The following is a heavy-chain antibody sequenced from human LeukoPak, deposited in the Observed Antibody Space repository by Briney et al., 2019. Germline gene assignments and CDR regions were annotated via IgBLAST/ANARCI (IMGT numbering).Heavy chain of an antibody. Sequence: GGSLRLSCAASGFTFSSYAMHWVRQAPGKGLEYVSAISSNGGSTYYANSVKGRFTISRDNSKNTLYLQMGSLRAEDMAVYYCARDRSWNYDSYYFDYWGQGTLVTVSS. CDR3: ARDRSWNYDSYYFDY. CDR2: ISSNGGST. CDR1: GFTFSSYA. V-gene: IGHV3-64*01. D-gene: IGHD1-7*01. J-gene: IGHJ4*02.